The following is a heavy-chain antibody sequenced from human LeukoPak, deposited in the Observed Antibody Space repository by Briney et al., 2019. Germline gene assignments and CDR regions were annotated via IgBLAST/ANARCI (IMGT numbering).Heavy chain of an antibody. V-gene: IGHV3-13*01. CDR2: IGAGAGT. CDR3: ARGISPYYYDSSGYPFDY. CDR1: GFSFSNSD. J-gene: IGHJ4*02. Sequence: PGGSLRLSCAASGFSFSNSDMHWVRQATGKGLEWVSAIGAGAGTYYPGSVKGRFTISRENAKNSLYLQMNSLRAGDTAVYYCARGISPYYYDSSGYPFDYWGQGTLVTVSS. D-gene: IGHD3-22*01.